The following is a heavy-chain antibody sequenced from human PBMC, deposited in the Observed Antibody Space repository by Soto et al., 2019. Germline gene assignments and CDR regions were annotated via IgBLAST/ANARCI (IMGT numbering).Heavy chain of an antibody. D-gene: IGHD1-26*01. CDR3: ARATWVPFYFVY. J-gene: IGHJ4*02. Sequence: ASVKVSCKASGHTFTSYAMHWVRQAPGQRLEWMGWINAGNGNTKYSQKFQGRVTITRDTSASTAYMELSSLRSEDTAVYYCARATWVPFYFVYWGQGTLVTVSS. V-gene: IGHV1-3*01. CDR2: INAGNGNT. CDR1: GHTFTSYA.